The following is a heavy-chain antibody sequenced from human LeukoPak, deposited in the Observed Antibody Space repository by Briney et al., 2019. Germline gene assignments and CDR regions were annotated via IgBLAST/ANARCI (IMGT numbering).Heavy chain of an antibody. J-gene: IGHJ4*02. Sequence: ASVKVSCKASGYTFTGYYMHWVRQAPGQGLEWMGWINPNSGGTNYAQKFQGRVTMTRDTSISTAYMELSRLRSDDTAVYYCARGSRSYSSSWPFDYWGQGTLVTVSS. CDR2: INPNSGGT. D-gene: IGHD6-13*01. CDR1: GYTFTGYY. V-gene: IGHV1-2*02. CDR3: ARGSRSYSSSWPFDY.